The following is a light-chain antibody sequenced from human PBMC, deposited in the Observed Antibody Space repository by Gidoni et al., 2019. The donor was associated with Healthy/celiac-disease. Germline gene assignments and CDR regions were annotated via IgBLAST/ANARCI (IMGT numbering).Light chain of an antibody. CDR1: SSNIGRNA. J-gene: IGLJ1*01. Sequence: QSVLTQPPSASGTPGQRVTISCSGSSSNIGRNAVNWYHHLPGTAPKVLIYNNDQWPSGVPDRFSGAKSGNSASLAITGLQSEDEGDYYCATWDDRLNGYVFGTGTTVTVL. CDR3: ATWDDRLNGYV. V-gene: IGLV1-44*01. CDR2: NND.